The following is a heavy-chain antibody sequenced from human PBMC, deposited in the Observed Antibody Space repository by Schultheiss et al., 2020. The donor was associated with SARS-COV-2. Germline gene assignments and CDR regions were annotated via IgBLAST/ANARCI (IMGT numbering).Heavy chain of an antibody. V-gene: IGHV4-39*01. Sequence: GSLRLSCTVSGGSISSSSYYWGWIRQPPGKGLEWIGSMYYSGSTYYSPSLKSRVTISIDKSKNQFSLRLSSVTAADTAIYYCARIYSSGWYPDYWYFDLWGRGTLVTVSS. D-gene: IGHD6-19*01. CDR3: ARIYSSGWYPDYWYFDL. J-gene: IGHJ2*01. CDR1: GGSISSSSYY. CDR2: MYYSGST.